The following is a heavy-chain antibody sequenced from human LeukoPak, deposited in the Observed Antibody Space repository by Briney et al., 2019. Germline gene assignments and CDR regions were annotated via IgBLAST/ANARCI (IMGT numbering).Heavy chain of an antibody. J-gene: IGHJ6*02. Sequence: SETLSLTCAVYGGSFSGYYWSWIRQPPGKGLEWSGRIYTSVSTNYNPSPKSRVTMSVDTSKNQFSLKLSSVTAADTAVYYCARDDTAMGFGGYYYYGMDVWGQGTTVTVSS. D-gene: IGHD5-18*01. V-gene: IGHV4-59*10. CDR2: IYTSVST. CDR3: ARDDTAMGFGGYYYYGMDV. CDR1: GGSFSGYY.